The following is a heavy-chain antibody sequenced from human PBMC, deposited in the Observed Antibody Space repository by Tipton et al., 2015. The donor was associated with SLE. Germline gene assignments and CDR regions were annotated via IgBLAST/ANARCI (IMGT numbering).Heavy chain of an antibody. D-gene: IGHD3-22*01. J-gene: IGHJ3*02. Sequence: TLSLTCTVSGGSISSYYWSWIRQPPGKGLEWIGYIYYSGSTNYNPSLKSRVTISVDTSKNQFSLKLSSVTAADTAVYYCARADYYDSSGYYYLSAFDIWGQGTMVTVSS. CDR2: IYYSGST. CDR3: ARADYYDSSGYYYLSAFDI. V-gene: IGHV4-59*01. CDR1: GGSISSYY.